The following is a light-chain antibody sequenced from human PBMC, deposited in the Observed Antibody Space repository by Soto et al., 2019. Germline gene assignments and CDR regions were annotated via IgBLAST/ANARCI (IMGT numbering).Light chain of an antibody. V-gene: IGLV2-14*01. Sequence: QSVLTQPASVSGSPGQSITISCTGTSSDVGGYNYVSWYQQHPGKAPKLMIFEVSNRPSGVSNRFSGSKSGNTASLTISGLQAEDEADYYCSSYRSSTTLEVFGTGTKVT. CDR2: EVS. CDR1: SSDVGGYNY. J-gene: IGLJ1*01. CDR3: SSYRSSTTLEV.